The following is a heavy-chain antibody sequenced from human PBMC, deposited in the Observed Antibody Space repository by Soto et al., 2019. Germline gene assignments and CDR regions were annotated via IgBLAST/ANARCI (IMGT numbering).Heavy chain of an antibody. D-gene: IGHD6-19*01. CDR3: ARDSQQWLSYYMDV. CDR2: INPNSGGT. Sequence: GASVKVSCKASGYTFTGYYMHWVRQAPGQGLEWMGWINPNSGGTNYAQKFQGWVTMTRDTSISTAYMELSRLRSDDTAVYYCARDSQQWLSYYMDVWGKGTTVTVSS. CDR1: GYTFTGYY. J-gene: IGHJ6*03. V-gene: IGHV1-2*04.